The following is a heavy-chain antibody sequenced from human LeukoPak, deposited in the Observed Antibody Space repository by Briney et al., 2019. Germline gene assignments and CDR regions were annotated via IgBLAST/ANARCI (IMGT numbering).Heavy chain of an antibody. CDR1: GYTFTGYY. CDR2: INPNSGGT. Sequence: GASVKVSCKASGYTFTGYYMHWVRQAPGQGLKWMGWINPNSGGTNYAQKFQGRVTMTRDTSISTAYMELSRLRSDDTAVYYCARDLSVAGTTGDYWGQGTLVTVSS. J-gene: IGHJ4*02. CDR3: ARDLSVAGTTGDY. V-gene: IGHV1-2*02. D-gene: IGHD6-19*01.